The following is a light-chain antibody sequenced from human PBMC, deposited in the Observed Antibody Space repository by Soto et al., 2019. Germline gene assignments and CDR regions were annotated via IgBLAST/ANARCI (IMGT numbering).Light chain of an antibody. V-gene: IGLV1-47*01. Sequence: QSVLTQPPPASGTPGQRVTISFFGNNSNNGSNYVYWYQQPPGKAPQLPIYGNNRRPSGVPDRFSGSKSGTSASLAISGLRSEDEVDYYCAAWDDSLSGSYVFGTGTKVTVL. CDR3: AAWDDSLSGSYV. CDR2: GNN. J-gene: IGLJ1*01. CDR1: NSNNGSNY.